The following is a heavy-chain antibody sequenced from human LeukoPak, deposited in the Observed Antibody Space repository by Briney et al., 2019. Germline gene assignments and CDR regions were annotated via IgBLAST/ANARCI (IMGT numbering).Heavy chain of an antibody. CDR3: AREGLDLWSGYLQD. CDR2: INTKGDI. CDR1: GGSISSYY. Sequence: NPSETLSLTCNVSGGSISSYYWTWVRQPAGSGLEWIGRINTKGDINYNPSLKSRVTMSVDTSKNQFSLKMTSLTAPDTAVYYCAREGLDLWSGYLQDWGRGTLVTVSS. J-gene: IGHJ4*02. D-gene: IGHD3-3*01. V-gene: IGHV4-4*07.